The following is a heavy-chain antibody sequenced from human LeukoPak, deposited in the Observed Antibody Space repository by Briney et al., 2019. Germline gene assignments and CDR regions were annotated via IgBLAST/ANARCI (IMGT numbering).Heavy chain of an antibody. Sequence: PSETLSLTCTVSGGSISSGSYYWSWIRQPAGKGLEWIGRIYTSGSTNYNPSLKSRVIISVDTSKNQFSLKLSSVTAADTAVYYCAVGPLYDYWGQGTLVTVSS. J-gene: IGHJ4*02. CDR3: AVGPLYDY. D-gene: IGHD1-26*01. V-gene: IGHV4-61*02. CDR1: GGSISSGSYY. CDR2: IYTSGST.